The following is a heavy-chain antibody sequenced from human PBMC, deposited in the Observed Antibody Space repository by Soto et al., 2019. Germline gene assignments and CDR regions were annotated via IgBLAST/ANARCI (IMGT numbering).Heavy chain of an antibody. V-gene: IGHV3-20*04. CDR1: GFTFDDYG. CDR3: ARDPYGSGSYKVGMGY. J-gene: IGHJ4*02. Sequence: EVQLVESGGGVVQPGGSLRLSCAASGFTFDDYGMSWVRQAPGKGLEWVSGINWNGGSTGYADSVKGRFTISRDNAKNSLYLQLNSLRAEDTALYYCARDPYGSGSYKVGMGYWGQGTLVTVSS. D-gene: IGHD3-10*01. CDR2: INWNGGST.